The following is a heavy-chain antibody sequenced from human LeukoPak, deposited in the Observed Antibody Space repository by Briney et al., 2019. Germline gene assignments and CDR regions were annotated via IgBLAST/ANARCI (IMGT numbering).Heavy chain of an antibody. V-gene: IGHV1-69*13. CDR3: ARDPGIVVVPAAIGGFDP. J-gene: IGHJ5*02. CDR1: GGTFSSYA. D-gene: IGHD2-2*01. CDR2: IIPISGTA. Sequence: SVKVSCKASGGTFSSYAISWVRQAPGQGLEWVGGIIPISGTANYAQKFQGRVTITADESTSTAYMELSSLRSEDTAVYYCARDPGIVVVPAAIGGFDPWGQGTLVTVSS.